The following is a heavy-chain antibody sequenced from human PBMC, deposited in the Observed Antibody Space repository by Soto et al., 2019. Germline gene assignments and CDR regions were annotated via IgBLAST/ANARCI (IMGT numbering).Heavy chain of an antibody. CDR2: ISSTTNYI. J-gene: IGHJ4*02. CDR1: GFTFTWYI. V-gene: IGHV3-21*06. D-gene: IGHD7-27*01. CDR3: ARESEDLTSNFDY. Sequence: VGSLILSCAASGFTFTWYIMNWVRQAPGKGLEWVSSISSTTNYIYYGESMKGLFTISRDNAKNSLYLEMNSLRAEETAVYYCARESEDLTSNFDYWGQGTLVTVSS.